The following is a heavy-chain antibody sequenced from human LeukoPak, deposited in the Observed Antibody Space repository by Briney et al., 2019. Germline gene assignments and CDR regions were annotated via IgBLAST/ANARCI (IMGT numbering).Heavy chain of an antibody. CDR1: GFTFSSYT. CDR3: AKASRQGTYYYYYGMDV. V-gene: IGHV3-23*01. Sequence: GGSLRLSCAASGFTFSSYTMNWVRQAPGKGLEWVSGISGSGDNTYYTDSVKGRFTISRDNSKNTLYLQMNSLRAEDTAVYYCAKASRQGTYYYYYGMDVWGQGTTVTVSS. CDR2: ISGSGDNT. J-gene: IGHJ6*02. D-gene: IGHD6-6*01.